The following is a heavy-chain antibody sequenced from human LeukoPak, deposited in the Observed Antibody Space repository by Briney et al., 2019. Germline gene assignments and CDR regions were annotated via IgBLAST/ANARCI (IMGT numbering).Heavy chain of an antibody. CDR3: ARDEKGYYGSGSLHYFGY. CDR1: GFTFSSYA. D-gene: IGHD3-10*01. Sequence: GRSLRLSCAASGFTFSSYAMHWVRQAPGKGLEWVAVISYDGSNKYYADSVKGRFTISRDNSKNTLYLQMSSLRAEDTAVYYCARDEKGYYGSGSLHYFGYWGQGTLVTVSS. CDR2: ISYDGSNK. J-gene: IGHJ4*02. V-gene: IGHV3-30-3*01.